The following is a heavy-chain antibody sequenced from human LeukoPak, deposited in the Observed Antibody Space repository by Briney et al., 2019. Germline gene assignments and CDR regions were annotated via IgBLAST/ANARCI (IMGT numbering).Heavy chain of an antibody. V-gene: IGHV3-23*01. CDR1: GFTFSSYG. J-gene: IGHJ4*02. Sequence: GGSLRLSCAASGFTFSSYGVSWVRQAPGKGLEWVSGIDSVKGRFTISRDNSKSTLYLRMNSLRAEDTAVYYCAKDWGEYFDYVWGSFTSFDSWGQGTLVTVSS. D-gene: IGHD3-16*01. CDR3: AKDWGEYFDYVWGSFTSFDS. CDR2: I.